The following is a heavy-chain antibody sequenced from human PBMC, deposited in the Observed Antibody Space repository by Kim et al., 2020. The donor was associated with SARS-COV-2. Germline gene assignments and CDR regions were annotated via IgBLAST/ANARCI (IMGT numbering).Heavy chain of an antibody. V-gene: IGHV7-4-1*02. D-gene: IGHD3-10*01. CDR3: ARDMIGIDGSGSYYYGMDV. J-gene: IGHJ6*02. Sequence: ASVKVSCKASGYTFTSYAMNWVRQAPGQGLEWMGWINTNTGNPTYAQGFTGRFVFALDTSVSTAYLQISSLKAEDTAVYYCARDMIGIDGSGSYYYGMDVWGQGTTVTVSS. CDR1: GYTFTSYA. CDR2: INTNTGNP.